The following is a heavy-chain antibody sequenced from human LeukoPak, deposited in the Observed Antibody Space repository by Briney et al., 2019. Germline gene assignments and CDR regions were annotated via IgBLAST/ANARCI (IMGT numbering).Heavy chain of an antibody. V-gene: IGHV3-74*03. D-gene: IGHD3-10*01. CDR1: GFTFSNYW. CDR3: ARDLYASGSYHP. J-gene: IGHJ5*02. CDR2: TNTDGSST. Sequence: GGSLRLSCAASGFTFSNYWLHWARQAPGKGLEWVSRTNTDGSSTTYADSVKGRFTISRDNAKNTLYLQMNSLRAEDTAVYYCARDLYASGSYHPWGQGTLVTVSS.